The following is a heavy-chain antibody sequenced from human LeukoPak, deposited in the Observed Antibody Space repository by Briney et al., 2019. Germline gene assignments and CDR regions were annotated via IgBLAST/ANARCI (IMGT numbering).Heavy chain of an antibody. Sequence: PGGSLRLSCAASGFTVSSNYMSRVRQPPGKGLEWVSAISANGGSTYYADSVKGRFTISRDNSKNTLYLQMNSLRAEDTAVYYCVKGYYAAFDYWGQGTLVTVSS. J-gene: IGHJ4*02. D-gene: IGHD3-10*01. CDR1: GFTVSSNY. V-gene: IGHV3-23*01. CDR3: VKGYYAAFDY. CDR2: ISANGGST.